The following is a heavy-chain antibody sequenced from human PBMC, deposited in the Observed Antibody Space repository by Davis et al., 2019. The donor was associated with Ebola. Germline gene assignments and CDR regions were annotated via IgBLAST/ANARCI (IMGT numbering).Heavy chain of an antibody. V-gene: IGHV3-53*01. CDR3: AKDTNPIFGVALALYYYYGMDV. CDR2: IYSGGST. CDR1: GFTVSSNY. J-gene: IGHJ6*02. Sequence: GESLKISCAASGFTVSSNYMSWVRQAPGKGLEWVSVIYSGGSTYYADSVKGRFTISRDNSKNTLYLQMNSLRAEDTAVYYCAKDTNPIFGVALALYYYYGMDVWGQGTTVTVSS. D-gene: IGHD3-3*01.